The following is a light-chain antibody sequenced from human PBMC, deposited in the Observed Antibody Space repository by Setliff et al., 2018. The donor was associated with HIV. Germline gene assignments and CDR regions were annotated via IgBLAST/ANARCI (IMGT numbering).Light chain of an antibody. CDR1: SSDVGGYNY. CDR3: SSFTSSGTYV. V-gene: IGLV2-14*03. Sequence: QSALTQPASVSGSPGQSITISCTGTSSDVGGYNYVSWYQQHPDKAPKLMIYDVNNRPSGVSDRFSGSKSGNTASLTISGLQAEDEADYYCSSFTSSGTYVFGTGTKVTVL. CDR2: DVN. J-gene: IGLJ1*01.